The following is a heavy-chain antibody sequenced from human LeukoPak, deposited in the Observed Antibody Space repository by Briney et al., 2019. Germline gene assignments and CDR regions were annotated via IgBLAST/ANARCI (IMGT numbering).Heavy chain of an antibody. CDR3: ARSADVYYYGSGSPPHFDY. Sequence: ASVKVSCKASGYTFTGYYMHGVRQAPGRGLEWMGWINPNSGGTNYAQKFQGRVTMTRDTSISTAYMELSRLRSDDTAVYYCARSADVYYYGSGSPPHFDYWGQGTLVTVSS. CDR1: GYTFTGYY. J-gene: IGHJ4*02. V-gene: IGHV1-2*02. D-gene: IGHD3-10*01. CDR2: INPNSGGT.